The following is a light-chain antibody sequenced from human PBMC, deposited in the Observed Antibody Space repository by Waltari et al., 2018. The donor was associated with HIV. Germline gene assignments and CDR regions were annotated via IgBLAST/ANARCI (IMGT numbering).Light chain of an antibody. CDR1: SRDLGLYNI. J-gene: IGLJ1*01. V-gene: IGLV2-23*02. Sequence: QSALTQPASVSGSLGQSISISFSGSSRDLGLYNIVSWYQVSPGKAPKLIIHEVNKRPSGVSDRFSGSKSGKTASLTISGLQTEDEADYYCCSYAGDSNYVFGTGTKVTVL. CDR3: CSYAGDSNYV. CDR2: EVN.